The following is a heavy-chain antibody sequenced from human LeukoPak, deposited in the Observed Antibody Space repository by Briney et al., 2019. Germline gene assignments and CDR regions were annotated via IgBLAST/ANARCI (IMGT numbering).Heavy chain of an antibody. Sequence: SETLSLTCTVSGGSISSYYWSWIRQPPGKGLEGIGYIYYSGSTNYNPSLKSRVTISVDTSKNQFSLKLSSVTAADTAVYYCATGSNYDILTGYQYYFDYWGQGTLVTVSS. CDR2: IYYSGST. CDR1: GGSISSYY. D-gene: IGHD3-9*01. J-gene: IGHJ4*02. V-gene: IGHV4-59*08. CDR3: ATGSNYDILTGYQYYFDY.